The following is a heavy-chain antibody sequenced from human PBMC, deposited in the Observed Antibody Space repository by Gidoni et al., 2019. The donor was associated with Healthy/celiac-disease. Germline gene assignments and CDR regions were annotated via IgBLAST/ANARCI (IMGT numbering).Heavy chain of an antibody. J-gene: IGHJ6*02. CDR1: GYSFTSYW. CDR3: ARRAVPAATEPLHYYYGMDV. CDR2: IYPGDSDT. V-gene: IGHV5-51*01. D-gene: IGHD2-2*01. Sequence: EVQLVQSGAEVKKPGESLKISCKGSGYSFTSYWIGWVRQMPGKGLEWMGIIYPGDSDTRYSPSFQGQVTISADKSISTAYLQWSSLKASDTAMYYCARRAVPAATEPLHYYYGMDVWGQGTTVTVSS.